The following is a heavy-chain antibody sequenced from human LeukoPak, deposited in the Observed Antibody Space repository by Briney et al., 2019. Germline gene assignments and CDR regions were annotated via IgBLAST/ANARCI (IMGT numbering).Heavy chain of an antibody. D-gene: IGHD3-10*01. V-gene: IGHV1-2*02. CDR1: GYTFTGYY. Sequence: ASVKVSCKASGYTFTGYYMHWVRQAPGQGLEWMGWINPNSGGTNYAQKFQGRVTMTRDTSISTAYMELSRLRSDDTAVYYCARVGYYYGSGRTYNWFDPWGQGTLVTVSS. CDR3: ARVGYYYGSGRTYNWFDP. CDR2: INPNSGGT. J-gene: IGHJ5*02.